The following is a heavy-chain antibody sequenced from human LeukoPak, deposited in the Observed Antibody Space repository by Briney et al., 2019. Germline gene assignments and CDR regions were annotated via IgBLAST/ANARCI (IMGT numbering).Heavy chain of an antibody. J-gene: IGHJ6*02. V-gene: IGHV4-59*08. D-gene: IGHD5-24*01. CDR3: ARRRETDYYYYGMDV. CDR2: IYYSGST. CDR1: GGSISSYY. Sequence: PSETLSLTCTVSGGSISSYYWSWIRQPPGKGLEWIGYIYYSGSTYYNPSLKSRVTISVDTSKNQFSLKLSSVTAADTAVYYCARRRETDYYYYGMDVWGQGTTVTVSS.